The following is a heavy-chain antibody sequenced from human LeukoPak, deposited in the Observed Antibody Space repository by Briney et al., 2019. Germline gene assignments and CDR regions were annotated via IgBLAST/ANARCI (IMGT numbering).Heavy chain of an antibody. CDR1: GGSFSGYY. J-gene: IGHJ4*02. D-gene: IGHD3-22*01. CDR2: INHSGST. Sequence: SETLSLTCAVYGGSFSGYYLSWIRQPPGKGLEWIGEINHSGSTNYNPSLKSRVTISVDTSKNQFSLKLSSVTAADTAVYYCARAGYDSSGYVDYFDYWGQGTLVTVSS. V-gene: IGHV4-34*01. CDR3: ARAGYDSSGYVDYFDY.